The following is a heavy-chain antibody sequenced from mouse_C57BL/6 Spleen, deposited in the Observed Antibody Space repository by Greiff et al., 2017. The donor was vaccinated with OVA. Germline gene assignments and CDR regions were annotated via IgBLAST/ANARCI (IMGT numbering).Heavy chain of an antibody. CDR1: GYSITSGYY. J-gene: IGHJ4*01. CDR3: ARDQAGYAMDY. Sequence: EVQLKESGPGLVKPSQSLSLTCSVTGYSITSGYYWNWIRQFPGNKLEWMGYISYDGSNNYNPSLKNRISITRDTSKNQFFLKLNSVTTEDTATYYCARDQAGYAMDYWGQGTSVTVSS. D-gene: IGHD4-1*01. V-gene: IGHV3-6*01. CDR2: ISYDGSN.